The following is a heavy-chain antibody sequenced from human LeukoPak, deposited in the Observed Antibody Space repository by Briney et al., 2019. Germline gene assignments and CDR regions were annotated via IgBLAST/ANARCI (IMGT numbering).Heavy chain of an antibody. V-gene: IGHV3-15*01. J-gene: IGHJ4*02. D-gene: IGHD5-24*01. CDR1: GFSFDNAW. CDR2: IKRKTDGGTT. CDR3: TTESKLDGQFYY. Sequence: GGSLRLSCAASGFSFDNAWMNWARQAPGKGLEWVGRIKRKTDGGTTDYATPVKGRFTISRDDSKNTLYLQMNSLKTEDTAMYYCTTESKLDGQFYYWGQGTLVSVSS.